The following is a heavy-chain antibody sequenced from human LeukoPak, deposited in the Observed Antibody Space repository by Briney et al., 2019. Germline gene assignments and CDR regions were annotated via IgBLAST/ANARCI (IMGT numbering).Heavy chain of an antibody. CDR2: ISYDGSNK. Sequence: PGGPLRLSCAASGFTVSSNYMSWVRQAPGKGLEWVAVISYDGSNKYYADSVKGRFTISRDNSKNTLYLQMNSLRTEDTAVYYCAKGFTVTTTDWGQGTLVTVSS. CDR3: AKGFTVTTTD. CDR1: GFTVSSNY. D-gene: IGHD4-17*01. J-gene: IGHJ4*02. V-gene: IGHV3-30*18.